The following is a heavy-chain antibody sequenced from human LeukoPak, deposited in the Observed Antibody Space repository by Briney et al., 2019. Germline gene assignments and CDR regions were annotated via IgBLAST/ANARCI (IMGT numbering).Heavy chain of an antibody. CDR2: ISSSSSTI. J-gene: IGHJ5*02. CDR1: GFTFSSYS. V-gene: IGHV3-48*01. D-gene: IGHD6-6*01. CDR3: ARDKVAYSSSLPEFDP. Sequence: GGSLRLSCAASGFTFSSYSMNWVRQAPGRGLEWVSYISSSSSTIYYADSVKGRFTISRDNSKNTLYLQMNSLRAEDTAVYYCARDKVAYSSSLPEFDPWGQGTLVTVSS.